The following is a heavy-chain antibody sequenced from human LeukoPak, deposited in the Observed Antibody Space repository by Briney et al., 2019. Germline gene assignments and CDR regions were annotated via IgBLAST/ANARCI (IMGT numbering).Heavy chain of an antibody. CDR2: IWYDGSNK. V-gene: IGHV3-33*01. J-gene: IGHJ6*02. CDR3: ARDTSYGMDV. CDR1: GFTFSSYA. Sequence: GGSLRLSCAASGFTFSSYAMRWVRQAPGKGLEWVTFIWYDGSNKYYADSVKGRFTTSRDNSKNTLYLQMNSLRAEETAVYYCARDTSYGMDVWGQGTTVTVSS.